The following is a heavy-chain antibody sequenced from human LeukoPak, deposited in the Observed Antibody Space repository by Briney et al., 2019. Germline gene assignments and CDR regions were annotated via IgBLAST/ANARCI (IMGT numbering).Heavy chain of an antibody. CDR3: SLHGIAAADTIYYGMDV. CDR1: GYTLTELS. D-gene: IGHD6-13*01. J-gene: IGHJ6*02. Sequence: VASVKVSCKVSGYTLTELSMHWVRQAPGKGLEWMGGFDPEDGETIYAQKFQGRVTMTEDTSTDTAYMELSSLRSEDTAVYYCSLHGIAAADTIYYGMDVWGQGTTVTVSS. CDR2: FDPEDGET. V-gene: IGHV1-24*01.